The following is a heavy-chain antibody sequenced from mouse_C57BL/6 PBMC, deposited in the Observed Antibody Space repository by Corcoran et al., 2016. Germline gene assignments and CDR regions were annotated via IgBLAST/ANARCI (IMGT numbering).Heavy chain of an antibody. CDR1: GYTFTTYG. CDR2: INTYSGVP. D-gene: IGHD1-1*01. V-gene: IGHV9-3*01. Sequence: QIQLVQSGPDLETPGETVKISCKASGYTFTTYGMSWVKQAPGKGLKWMGWINTYSGVPTYADDFKGRFAFSLETTAITAYLQINNLKNEDTATYVCARRKVISTGDYWGQGTTLAVSS. J-gene: IGHJ2*01. CDR3: ARRKVISTGDY.